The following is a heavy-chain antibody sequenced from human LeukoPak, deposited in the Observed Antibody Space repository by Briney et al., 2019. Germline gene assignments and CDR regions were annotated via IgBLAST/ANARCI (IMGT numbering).Heavy chain of an antibody. Sequence: GGSLRLSCVASGFTFSSYWMTWVRQAPGKGLEWLANIKEDGSIQYYLDSVRGRFTISRDNANTLVYLQVNSLRADDPAVYYCARDVWTGVAVSDYWGQGTLVTVSS. CDR1: GFTFSSYW. J-gene: IGHJ4*02. CDR2: IKEDGSIQ. D-gene: IGHD6-19*01. V-gene: IGHV3-7*01. CDR3: ARDVWTGVAVSDY.